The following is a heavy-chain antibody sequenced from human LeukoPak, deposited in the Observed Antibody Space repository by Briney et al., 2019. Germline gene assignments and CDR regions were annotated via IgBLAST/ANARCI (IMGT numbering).Heavy chain of an antibody. Sequence: PSETLSLTRLVSGGSIISSRYYWGGTRQPPGKGLEWIGIIYYSETTYYNPSLKCRVPISIDTPENQFSLTLSSVTAADTAVYYCARRRTAPVYYFDSWGQGTLVTVSS. V-gene: IGHV4-39*01. CDR1: GGSIISSRYY. CDR2: IYYSETT. J-gene: IGHJ4*02. D-gene: IGHD4-17*01. CDR3: ARRRTAPVYYFDS.